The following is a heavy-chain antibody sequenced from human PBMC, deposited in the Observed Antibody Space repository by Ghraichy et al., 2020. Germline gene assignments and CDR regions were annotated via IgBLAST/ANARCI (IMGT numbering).Heavy chain of an antibody. D-gene: IGHD3-22*01. V-gene: IGHV4-59*08. Sequence: SETLSLTCTVSGGSISSYYWSWIRQPPGKGLEWIGYIYYSGSTNYNPSLKSRVTISVDTSKNQFSLKLSSVTAADTAVYYCARHDTAPYGYYDSSGFDYWGQGTLVTVSS. CDR2: IYYSGST. CDR1: GGSISSYY. CDR3: ARHDTAPYGYYDSSGFDY. J-gene: IGHJ4*02.